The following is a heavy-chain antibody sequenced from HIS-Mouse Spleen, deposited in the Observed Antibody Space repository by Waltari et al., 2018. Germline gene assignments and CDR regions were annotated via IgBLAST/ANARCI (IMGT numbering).Heavy chain of an antibody. Sequence: EVQLVESGGGLVQPGRSLRLSCAASGFTFDAYAMPWVRQAPGKGLEWVSGISWNSGSIGYADSVKGRFTISRDNAKNSLYLQMNSLRAEDTALYYCAKDRSSSWYYFDYWGQGTLVTVSS. V-gene: IGHV3-9*01. J-gene: IGHJ4*02. CDR1: GFTFDAYA. CDR3: AKDRSSSWYYFDY. CDR2: ISWNSGSI. D-gene: IGHD6-13*01.